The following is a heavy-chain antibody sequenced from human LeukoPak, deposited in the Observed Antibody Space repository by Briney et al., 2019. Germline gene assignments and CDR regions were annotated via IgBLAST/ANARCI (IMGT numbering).Heavy chain of an antibody. CDR1: RFTFTSYS. CDR2: ITSSSRYI. Sequence: PGGSLRLSCAASRFTFTSYSMNWVRQAPGKGLEWVSSITSSSRYIYYADSVKGRFTISRDNAKNSLYLQMNSLRAEDTAVYYCARDPGYCSSTSCYSYYFDCWGQGTLVTVSS. J-gene: IGHJ4*02. CDR3: ARDPGYCSSTSCYSYYFDC. V-gene: IGHV3-21*01. D-gene: IGHD2-2*01.